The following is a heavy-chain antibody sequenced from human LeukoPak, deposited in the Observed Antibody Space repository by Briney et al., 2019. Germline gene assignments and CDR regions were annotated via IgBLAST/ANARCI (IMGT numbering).Heavy chain of an antibody. CDR1: GYTFTNFW. D-gene: IGHD3-10*01. CDR3: ARLEFGGLYT. V-gene: IGHV5-51*01. CDR2: IYAADSDT. Sequence: GESLKISCKGSGYTFTNFWIAWVRQMPGKGLEWMGIIYAADSDTRYSPSFQGQVTISADKSISTAYLQWSGLKVSDTAMYYCARLEFGGLYTWGQGTLVTVSS. J-gene: IGHJ5*02.